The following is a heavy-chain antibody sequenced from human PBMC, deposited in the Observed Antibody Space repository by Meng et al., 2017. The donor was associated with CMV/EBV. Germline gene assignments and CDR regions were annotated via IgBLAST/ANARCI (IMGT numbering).Heavy chain of an antibody. CDR1: GDSVSSNSAA. J-gene: IGHJ3*02. CDR3: ARETTGSAYGDYDDAFDI. D-gene: IGHD4-17*01. V-gene: IGHV6-1*01. CDR2: TYYRSKWYN. Sequence: SETLSLTCAISGDSVSSNSAAWNWIRQSPSRGLEWLGRTYYRSKWYNDCAVSVKSRITINPDTSKNQFSLQLNSVTPEDTAVYYCARETTGSAYGDYDDAFDIWGQGTMVTVSS.